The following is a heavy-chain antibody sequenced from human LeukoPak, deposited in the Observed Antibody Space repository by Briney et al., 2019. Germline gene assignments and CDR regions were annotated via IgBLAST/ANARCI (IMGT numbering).Heavy chain of an antibody. CDR1: GFTVSNNY. D-gene: IGHD3-22*01. V-gene: IGHV3-49*04. Sequence: GGSLRLSCAASGFTVSNNYMNWVRQAPGQGLEWVGFIRSKAYGGTTEYAASVKGRFTISRDDSKSIAYLQMNSLKTEDTAVYYCTRENRGLLRTRVTFADYWGQGTLVTVSS. CDR3: TRENRGLLRTRVTFADY. CDR2: IRSKAYGGTT. J-gene: IGHJ4*02.